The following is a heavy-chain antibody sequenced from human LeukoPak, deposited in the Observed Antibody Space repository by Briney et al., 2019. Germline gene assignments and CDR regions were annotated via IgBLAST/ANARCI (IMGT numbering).Heavy chain of an antibody. Sequence: PSETLSLTCTVSGGSISSYYWSWIRQPPGKGLEWIGYIYYSGSTNYNPSLNSRVTISVDTSKNQFSLKLSSVTAADTAVYYCARGPGSPSGDNYGRPLDYWGQGTLVTVSS. CDR3: ARGPGSPSGDNYGRPLDY. CDR1: GGSISSYY. J-gene: IGHJ4*02. D-gene: IGHD5-18*01. CDR2: IYYSGST. V-gene: IGHV4-59*01.